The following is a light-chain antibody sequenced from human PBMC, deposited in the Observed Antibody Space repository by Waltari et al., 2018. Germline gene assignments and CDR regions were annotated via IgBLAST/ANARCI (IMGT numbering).Light chain of an antibody. V-gene: IGKV1-12*01. CDR1: QDILSW. Sequence: DIQMTQSPTSVSASVGDRVTITCRASQDILSWLAWYQQKPGKATKLLISAASGLESGVPSRFSGRGSGTDFTLTISSLQPEDFATYYCQQADRLPLTFGGGTKVEIK. CDR3: QQADRLPLT. CDR2: AAS. J-gene: IGKJ4*01.